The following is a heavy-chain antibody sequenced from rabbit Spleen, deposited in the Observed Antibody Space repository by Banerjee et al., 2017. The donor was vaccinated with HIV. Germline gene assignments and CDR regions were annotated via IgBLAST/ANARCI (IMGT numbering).Heavy chain of an antibody. V-gene: IGHV1S40*01. CDR1: GVSFSSSSY. CDR3: ASDHYGVGVFSL. D-gene: IGHD2-1*01. J-gene: IGHJ4*01. Sequence: QSLEESGGDLVKPGASLTLTCTASGVSFSSSSYMCWVRQAPGKGLEWIACIDSGSSGFTYFATWAKGRFTCSKTSSTTVTLQMTRLTAADTATYFCASDHYGVGVFSLWGPGTLVTVS. CDR2: IDSGSSGFT.